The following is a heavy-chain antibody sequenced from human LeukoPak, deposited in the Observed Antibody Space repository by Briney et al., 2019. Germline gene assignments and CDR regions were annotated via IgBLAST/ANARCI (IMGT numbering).Heavy chain of an antibody. Sequence: SGTLSLTCAVYGGSFSGYYWSWIRQPPGKGLEWIGEINHSGSTNYNPSLKSRVTISVDTSKNQFSLKLSSVTAADTAVYYCARERRWDIVLMVYAPYNWFDPWGQGTLVTVSS. CDR2: INHSGST. CDR1: GGSFSGYY. CDR3: ARERRWDIVLMVYAPYNWFDP. D-gene: IGHD2-8*01. J-gene: IGHJ5*02. V-gene: IGHV4-34*01.